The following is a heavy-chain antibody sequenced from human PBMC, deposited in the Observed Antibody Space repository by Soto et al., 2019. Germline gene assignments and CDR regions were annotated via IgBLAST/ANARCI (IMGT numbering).Heavy chain of an antibody. D-gene: IGHD3-16*01. J-gene: IGHJ2*01. Sequence: QVQLQESGPGLVKPSETLSLTCYVSHASMTTDYRNWIRQPPGKGLEWIGYITYLAITNYNPSLKSRVTTPVDLSKNQFSLELRSVTAADTAVYYCARSPSRGIWYFDLWGRGALVTVSS. CDR2: ITYLAIT. V-gene: IGHV4-59*01. CDR3: ARSPSRGIWYFDL. CDR1: HASMTTDY.